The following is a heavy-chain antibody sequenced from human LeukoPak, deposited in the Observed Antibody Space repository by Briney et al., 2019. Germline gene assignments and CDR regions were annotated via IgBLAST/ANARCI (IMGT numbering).Heavy chain of an antibody. CDR3: ARLRYYYGSGSESDAFDI. J-gene: IGHJ3*02. D-gene: IGHD3-10*01. V-gene: IGHV4-34*01. Sequence: SETLSLTCAVYGGSFSGYYWSWIRQPPGKGLEWIGEINHSGSTNYNPSLKSRVTISVDTSKNQFSLKLSSVTAADTAVYYCARLRYYYGSGSESDAFDIWGQGTMVTVSS. CDR1: GGSFSGYY. CDR2: INHSGST.